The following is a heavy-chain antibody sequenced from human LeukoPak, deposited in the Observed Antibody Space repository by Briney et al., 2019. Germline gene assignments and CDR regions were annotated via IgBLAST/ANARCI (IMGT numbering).Heavy chain of an antibody. CDR3: AKDPDCTSGICYTFFDY. CDR2: ISGSGGST. V-gene: IGHV3-23*01. D-gene: IGHD2-8*01. J-gene: IGHJ4*02. Sequence: GGSLRLSCAASGFAVSGSYMSWVRQAPGKGLEWVSAISGSGGSTYYADSVKGRFTISRDNSKNTLYLQMNSLRAEDTAVYYCAKDPDCTSGICYTFFDYWGQGTLVTVSS. CDR1: GFAVSGSY.